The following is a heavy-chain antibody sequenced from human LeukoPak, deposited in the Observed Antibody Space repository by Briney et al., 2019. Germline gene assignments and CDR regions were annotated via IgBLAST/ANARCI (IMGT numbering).Heavy chain of an antibody. CDR3: ARDLAY. CDR2: IKEDGSEE. J-gene: IGHJ4*02. V-gene: IGHV3-7*01. CDR1: GFTFSSYW. Sequence: GGSLRLSCAASGFTFSSYWMSWVRQAPGKGLEWVANIKEDGSEEYYMDSVKGRFTISRDNAKNSLFLQMDSLRAEDTAVYYCARDLAYWGQGTLVTVSS.